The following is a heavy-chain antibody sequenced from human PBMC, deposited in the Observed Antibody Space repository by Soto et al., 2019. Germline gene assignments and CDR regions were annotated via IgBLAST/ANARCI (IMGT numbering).Heavy chain of an antibody. CDR2: VHHSGSA. CDR1: GDSISNGAYY. Sequence: QVQLQESGPGLVKPSETLSLTCTVSGDSISNGAYYWSWLRLAPGKGLEWIAYVHHSGSAFYNPSLKPRVTITEATSKNLFSMQMTSVTAADTAMYYCARRGASYARPLDDWGQGTLVTVSS. CDR3: ARRGASYARPLDD. V-gene: IGHV4-30-4*01. D-gene: IGHD5-18*01. J-gene: IGHJ4*02.